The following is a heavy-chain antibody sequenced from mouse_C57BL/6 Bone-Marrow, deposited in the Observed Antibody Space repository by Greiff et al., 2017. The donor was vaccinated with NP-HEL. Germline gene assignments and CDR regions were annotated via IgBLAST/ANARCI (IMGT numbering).Heavy chain of an antibody. J-gene: IGHJ4*01. D-gene: IGHD2-1*01. CDR3: ASFYYRGGYAMDY. CDR2: ISSGGSYT. CDR1: GFTFSSYG. V-gene: IGHV5-6*01. Sequence: EVQGVESGGDLVKPGGSLKLSCAASGFTFSSYGMSWVRQTPDKRLEWVATISSGGSYTYYPDSVKGRFTISRDNAKNTLYLQMSILKSKDTAMYYCASFYYRGGYAMDYWGQGTSVTVSS.